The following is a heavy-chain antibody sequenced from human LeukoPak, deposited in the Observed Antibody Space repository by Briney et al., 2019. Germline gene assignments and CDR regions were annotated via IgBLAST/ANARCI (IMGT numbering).Heavy chain of an antibody. Sequence: SETLSLTCTVSGASISSYYWTWIRQPPGKGLEWIGYIYYSGSTNYNPSLKSRVTISVDTSKNQFSLKLSSVTAADTAVYYCARDGASSSWYFGYYYYYMDVWGKGTTVTVSS. J-gene: IGHJ6*03. CDR1: GASISSYY. D-gene: IGHD6-13*01. CDR2: IYYSGST. CDR3: ARDGASSSWYFGYYYYYMDV. V-gene: IGHV4-59*01.